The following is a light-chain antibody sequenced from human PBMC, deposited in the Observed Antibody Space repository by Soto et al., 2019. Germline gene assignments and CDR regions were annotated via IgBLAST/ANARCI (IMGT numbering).Light chain of an antibody. Sequence: DIVMTQSPLSLPVTPGEPASISCRSSQSLLHSSGYNYLHWYLQKPGQSPQLLIYLASSRASGVPDRFSGSGSGTDFTLEISRVEAEDVGVDYCMQPLQGLTFGQGTKLEIK. CDR3: MQPLQGLT. CDR1: QSLLHSSGYNY. CDR2: LAS. V-gene: IGKV2-28*01. J-gene: IGKJ2*01.